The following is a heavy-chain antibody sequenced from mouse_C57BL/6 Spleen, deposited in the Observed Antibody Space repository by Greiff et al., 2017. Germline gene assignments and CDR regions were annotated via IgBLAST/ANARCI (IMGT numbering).Heavy chain of an antibody. V-gene: IGHV5-6*01. J-gene: IGHJ4*01. D-gene: IGHD1-1*01. Sequence: EVQGVESGGDLVKPGGSLKLSCAASGFTFSSSGMSWVRQTPDRRLAWVATISSGGSYTYSPDSVKGRFTISRDNAKNTLYLQMSSLKSEDTAMYYCARQGDGSSYKAMDYWGQGTSVTGS. CDR2: ISSGGSYT. CDR3: ARQGDGSSYKAMDY. CDR1: GFTFSSSG.